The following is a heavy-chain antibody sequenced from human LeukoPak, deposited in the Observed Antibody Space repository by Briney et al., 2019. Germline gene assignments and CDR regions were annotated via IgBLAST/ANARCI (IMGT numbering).Heavy chain of an antibody. CDR2: IKSKTDGGTT. CDR3: TSKIQLWLYYYYYYIDV. D-gene: IGHD5-18*01. V-gene: IGHV3-15*01. Sequence: GGSLRLSCAASGFTFSNAWMSWVRQAPGKGLEWVGRIKSKTDGGTTDYAAPVKGRFTISRDDSKNTLYLQMNSPKTEDTAVYYCTSKIQLWLYYYYYYIDVWGKGTTVTISS. CDR1: GFTFSNAW. J-gene: IGHJ6*03.